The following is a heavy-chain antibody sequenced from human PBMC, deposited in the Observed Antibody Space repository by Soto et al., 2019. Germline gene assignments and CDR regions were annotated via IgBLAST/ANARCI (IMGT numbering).Heavy chain of an antibody. Sequence: PGGSLRLSCAASGFTFSSYWMSWVRQAPGKGLEWVANIKQDGSEKYYVDSVKGRFTISRDNAKNSLYLQMNSLRAEDTAVYYCARDSSGYYSRAPEYFQHWGQGTLVTSPQ. D-gene: IGHD3-22*01. CDR2: IKQDGSEK. J-gene: IGHJ1*01. CDR3: ARDSSGYYSRAPEYFQH. V-gene: IGHV3-7*03. CDR1: GFTFSSYW.